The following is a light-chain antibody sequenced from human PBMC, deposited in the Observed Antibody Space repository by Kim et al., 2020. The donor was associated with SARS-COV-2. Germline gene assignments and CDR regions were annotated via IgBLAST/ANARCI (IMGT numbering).Light chain of an antibody. CDR2: RNN. CDR3: SAWDSSLCAWV. Sequence: QAGLTRPHSVSNDLRQHATLTCTGTSNEVGNEGATWLQQHQGHPPKLLSSRNNNRPSGISERFSASRSGDTASLTITGLQPEDEADYYCSAWDSSLCAWVFG. CDR1: SNEVGNEG. J-gene: IGLJ3*02. V-gene: IGLV10-54*01.